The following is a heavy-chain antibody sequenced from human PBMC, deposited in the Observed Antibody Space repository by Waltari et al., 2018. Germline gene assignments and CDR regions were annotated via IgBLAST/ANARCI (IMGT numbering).Heavy chain of an antibody. CDR3: ARSGTSSSRYFDL. CDR1: GYSFTNSW. Sequence: EVQVVQSGSEVKQPGESLKISCKGSGYSFTNSWIGWVRQMPGKGLVWIGTSCPSGSDARYSPSFQGQVTISANRSISTAYLQWSSLKASDTAMYYCARSGTSSSRYFDLWGRGALVTVSS. D-gene: IGHD6-6*01. CDR2: SCPSGSDA. J-gene: IGHJ2*01. V-gene: IGHV5-51*01.